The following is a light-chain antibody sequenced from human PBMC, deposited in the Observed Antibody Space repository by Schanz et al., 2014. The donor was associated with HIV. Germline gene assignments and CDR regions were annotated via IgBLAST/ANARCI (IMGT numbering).Light chain of an antibody. CDR3: QQYSDYVFT. Sequence: IQMTQSPSTLSASVGDRVTITCRASQSIGNSLAWYQQKPGRAPKLLIYKASSLETGVPSTFSGSGFGTEFTFSISSLQPDDFATYYCQQYSDYVFTFGPGTKVDIK. CDR1: QSIGNS. V-gene: IGKV1-5*03. CDR2: KAS. J-gene: IGKJ3*01.